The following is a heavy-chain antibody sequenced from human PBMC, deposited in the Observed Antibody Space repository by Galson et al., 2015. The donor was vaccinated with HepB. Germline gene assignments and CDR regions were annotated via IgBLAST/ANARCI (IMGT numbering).Heavy chain of an antibody. CDR3: AFRGISGRVY. V-gene: IGHV3-48*02. CDR1: GFTFGDYT. Sequence: SLRLSCAASGFTFGDYTMNWVRQAPGKGLEWVSYITGSSSTLYYADSVKGRFTISRDNAKNSLYLQMNSLRDEDTAVYYCAFRGISGRVYWGQGTLVTVSS. CDR2: ITGSSSTL. D-gene: IGHD3-10*01. J-gene: IGHJ4*02.